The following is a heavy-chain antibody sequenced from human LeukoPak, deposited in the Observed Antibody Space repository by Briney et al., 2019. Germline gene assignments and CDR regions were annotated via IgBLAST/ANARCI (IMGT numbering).Heavy chain of an antibody. Sequence: GGSLRLSCAASGFPFSNYAMSWVRQAPGKGLEWVAVLNARATSPHYADSVKGRYTICRDNSKNTLYLQMDRLRAEDTAVYYCAKEAWFGELALDRWGQGTLVTVSS. CDR2: LNARATSP. V-gene: IGHV3-23*01. D-gene: IGHD3-10*01. CDR3: AKEAWFGELALDR. J-gene: IGHJ5*02. CDR1: GFPFSNYA.